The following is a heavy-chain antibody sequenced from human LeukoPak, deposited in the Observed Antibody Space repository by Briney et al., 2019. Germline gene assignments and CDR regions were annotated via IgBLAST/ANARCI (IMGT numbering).Heavy chain of an antibody. CDR3: TRGNYYVWGSYRCGFDP. CDR1: GGSFSGYY. Sequence: SETLSLTCAVYGGSFSGYYWSWIRQPPGKGLEWMGEINHSGSTNYNPSLKSRVTISVDTSKNQSSLKLSSVTAADTAVYYCTRGNYYVWGSYRCGFDPWGQGTLVTVSS. D-gene: IGHD3-16*02. CDR2: INHSGST. V-gene: IGHV4-34*01. J-gene: IGHJ5*02.